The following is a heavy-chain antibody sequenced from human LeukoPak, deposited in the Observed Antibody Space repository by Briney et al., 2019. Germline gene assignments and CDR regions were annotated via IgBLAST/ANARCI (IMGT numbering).Heavy chain of an antibody. CDR2: FDPEDGET. Sequence: ASVKVSCKVSGYTLTVLSMHWVRQAPGKGLEWMGGFDPEDGETIYAQKFQGRVTMTEDTSTDTAYMELSSLRSEDTAGYYCATELAGAGTSWFDPWGQGTLVTVSS. J-gene: IGHJ5*02. CDR3: ATELAGAGTSWFDP. D-gene: IGHD6-13*01. V-gene: IGHV1-24*01. CDR1: GYTLTVLS.